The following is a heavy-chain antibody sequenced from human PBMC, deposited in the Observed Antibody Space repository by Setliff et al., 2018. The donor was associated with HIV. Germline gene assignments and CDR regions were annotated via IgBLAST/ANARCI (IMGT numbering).Heavy chain of an antibody. J-gene: IGHJ4*02. CDR1: GFRFTTYW. V-gene: IGHV3-7*01. Sequence: GGSLRLSCAASGFRFTTYWMSWVRQAPGKGLEWLANVKQDGSEQYYLDSVKGRFTISRDNGKNSLYQQMNSLRAEDTAVYYCARGDGSDSGIYFDSWGQGTLVTVSS. CDR3: ARGDGSDSGIYFDS. D-gene: IGHD4-17*01. CDR2: VKQDGSEQ.